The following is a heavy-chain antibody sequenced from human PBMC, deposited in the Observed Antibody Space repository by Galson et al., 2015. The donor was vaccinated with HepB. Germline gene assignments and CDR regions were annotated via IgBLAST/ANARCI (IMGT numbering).Heavy chain of an antibody. V-gene: IGHV3-48*02. D-gene: IGHD2-2*01. CDR1: GFTFSNYN. CDR3: ARDNGGDLGYCTSATCSFNY. J-gene: IGHJ4*02. CDR2: IRSSSGTI. Sequence: SLRLSCAASGFTFSNYNMNWVRQAPGKGLEWISYIRSSSGTIYYADSVKGRFTISRDNAKNSLYLQMNSLRDGDTAVYYCARDNGGDLGYCTSATCSFNYWGQGTLVTVSS.